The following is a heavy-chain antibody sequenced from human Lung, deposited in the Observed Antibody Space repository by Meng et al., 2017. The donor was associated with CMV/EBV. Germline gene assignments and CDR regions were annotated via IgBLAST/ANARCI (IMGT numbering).Heavy chain of an antibody. CDR2: INAGNGNT. V-gene: IGHV1-3*01. D-gene: IGHD3-22*01. Sequence: QVHLVQSGAEVKKPGASVKVSSKASGYTFTSYAMHWVRQAPGQRLEWMGWINAGNGNTKYSQRFQGRVTITRDTSASTAYMELSSLRSEDTTVYYCARAGYDSSGYYPQPFDYWGQGTLVTVAS. CDR1: GYTFTSYA. CDR3: ARAGYDSSGYYPQPFDY. J-gene: IGHJ4*02.